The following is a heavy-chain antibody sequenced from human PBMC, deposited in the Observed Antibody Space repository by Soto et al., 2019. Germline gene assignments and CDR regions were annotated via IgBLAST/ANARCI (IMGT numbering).Heavy chain of an antibody. CDR3: AHLYRPLDSSSSLTPYFDY. J-gene: IGHJ4*02. CDR2: IYWDDDK. V-gene: IGHV2-5*02. CDR1: GFSLSTSGVG. D-gene: IGHD6-6*01. Sequence: SGPTLVNPTQTLTLTCTFSGFSLSTSGVGVGWIRQPPGKALEWLALIYWDDDKRYSPSLKSRLTITKDTSKNQVVLTMTNMDPVDTATYSCAHLYRPLDSSSSLTPYFDYWGQGTLVTASS.